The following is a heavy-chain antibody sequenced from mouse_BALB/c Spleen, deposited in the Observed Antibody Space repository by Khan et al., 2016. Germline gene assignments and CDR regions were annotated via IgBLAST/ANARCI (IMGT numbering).Heavy chain of an antibody. CDR3: ARGSGVY. V-gene: IGHV7-3*02. CDR2: IRNKANGYTT. J-gene: IGHJ2*01. CDR1: GFTFTDYY. Sequence: EVELVESGGGLVQPGGSLRLSCATSGFTFTDYYMSWVRQPPGQALEWLGFIRNKANGYTTEYSASVKGWFTISRANSQSILYLQLNTLRAEDSATYYCARGSGVYWGQGTTLTFSS.